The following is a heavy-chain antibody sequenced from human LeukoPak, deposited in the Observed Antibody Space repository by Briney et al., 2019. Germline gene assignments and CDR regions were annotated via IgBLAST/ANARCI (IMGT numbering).Heavy chain of an antibody. CDR3: ARDPYSGSYYHY. Sequence: GGSLRLSCAASGLTFSSYWMHWVRQAPGKGLVWVSRINSDGSSTSYADSVKGRFTISRDNAKNTLYLQMNSLRAEDTAVYYCARDPYSGSYYHYWGQGTLVTVSS. CDR2: INSDGSST. V-gene: IGHV3-74*01. J-gene: IGHJ4*02. CDR1: GLTFSSYW. D-gene: IGHD1-26*01.